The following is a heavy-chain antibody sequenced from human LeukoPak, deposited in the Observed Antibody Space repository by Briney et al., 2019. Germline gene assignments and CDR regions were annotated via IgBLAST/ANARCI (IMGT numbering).Heavy chain of an antibody. CDR1: GGSISSYY. V-gene: IGHV4-59*01. Sequence: PSETLSLTCTVSGGSISSYYWSWIRQPPGKGLEWIGYIYYSGSTNYNPSLKSRVTISVDTSKNQFSLKLSSVTAADTAVYYCARAPTFGPSSVYYDSWGQGTLVTVSS. J-gene: IGHJ4*02. CDR2: IYYSGST. D-gene: IGHD3-22*01. CDR3: ARAPTFGPSSVYYDS.